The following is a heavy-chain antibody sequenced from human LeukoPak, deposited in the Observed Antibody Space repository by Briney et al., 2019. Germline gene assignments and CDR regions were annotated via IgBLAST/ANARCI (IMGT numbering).Heavy chain of an antibody. Sequence: ASVKVSCKASGYTFTGYYMHWVRQAPGQGLEWMGWINPNSGGTNYAQKFQGRVTMTRDTSISTAYMKLSRLRSDDTAVYYCARAYCTNGVCYGPDAFDIWGQGTMVTVSS. CDR1: GYTFTGYY. CDR3: ARAYCTNGVCYGPDAFDI. J-gene: IGHJ3*02. CDR2: INPNSGGT. D-gene: IGHD2-8*01. V-gene: IGHV1-2*02.